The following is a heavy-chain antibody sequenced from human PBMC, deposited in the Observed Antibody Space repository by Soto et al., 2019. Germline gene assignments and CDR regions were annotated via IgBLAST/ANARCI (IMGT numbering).Heavy chain of an antibody. D-gene: IGHD3-3*01. CDR3: ARGDSPYDFWSGYYPSHAFDI. J-gene: IGHJ3*02. CDR2: IYYIGST. V-gene: IGHV4-30-4*01. CDR1: GGSISSGDYY. Sequence: LSLTCTVSGGSISSGDYYWSWIRQPPGKGLRWIGYIYYIGSTYYNPSLKSRVTISVDTSKNQFSLKLSSVTAADTAVYYCARGDSPYDFWSGYYPSHAFDIWGQGTMVTVSS.